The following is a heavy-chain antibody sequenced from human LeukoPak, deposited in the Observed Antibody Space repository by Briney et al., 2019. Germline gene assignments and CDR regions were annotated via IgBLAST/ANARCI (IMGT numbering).Heavy chain of an antibody. V-gene: IGHV1-2*02. J-gene: IGHJ5*02. CDR1: GYTFTGYY. D-gene: IGHD4-17*01. CDR3: ARFTDGDYDWQGHDDWFDP. CDR2: INPNSGGT. Sequence: ASVKVSCKASGYTFTGYYMHWVRQAPGQGLEWMGWINPNSGGTNYAQKFQGRVTMTRDTSISTAYMELSRLRSDDTAVYYCARFTDGDYDWQGHDDWFDPWGQGTLDTVS.